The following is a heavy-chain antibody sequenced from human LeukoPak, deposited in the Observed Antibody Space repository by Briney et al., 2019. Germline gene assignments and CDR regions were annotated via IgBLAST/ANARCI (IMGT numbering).Heavy chain of an antibody. Sequence: GESLKISGKGSGYSFTNYWIGWVRQMPGQGPEWMGIIHPRDSDTRYSPSFQGLVTISADRSLSTTYLQWSSLKASDTAMYYCARHQGFAELLYALYWGQGTQVTVSS. CDR1: GYSFTNYW. V-gene: IGHV5-51*01. CDR3: ARHQGFAELLYALY. J-gene: IGHJ4*02. D-gene: IGHD3-10*01. CDR2: IHPRDSDT.